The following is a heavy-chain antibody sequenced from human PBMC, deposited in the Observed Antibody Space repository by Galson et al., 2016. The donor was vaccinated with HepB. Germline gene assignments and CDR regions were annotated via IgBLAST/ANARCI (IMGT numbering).Heavy chain of an antibody. D-gene: IGHD2-2*01. Sequence: SVKVSCKASGGTFSRYAISWVRQAPGQGLEWMGGIIPIFGTTNYAQKFQGRVTITADESTSTAYMELSSLRSEDTAVYYCARPQSPYCSSTNCFYYGMDLCGQGTTVTVSS. J-gene: IGHJ6*02. CDR3: ARPQSPYCSSTNCFYYGMDL. CDR2: IIPIFGTT. V-gene: IGHV1-69*13. CDR1: GGTFSRYA.